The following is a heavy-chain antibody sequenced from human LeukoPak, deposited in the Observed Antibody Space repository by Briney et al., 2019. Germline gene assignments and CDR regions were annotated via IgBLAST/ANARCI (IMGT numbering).Heavy chain of an antibody. Sequence: GGSLRLSCAASGFTFSSYSMNWVRQAPGKGLEWVSSISSSSSYIYYADSVKGRFTISRDNAKNSLYLQMNSLRAEDTAVYYCARVSHSYANFGGYCFDYWGQGTLVTVSS. CDR2: ISSSSSYI. CDR1: GFTFSSYS. V-gene: IGHV3-21*01. D-gene: IGHD5-18*01. CDR3: ARVSHSYANFGGYCFDY. J-gene: IGHJ4*02.